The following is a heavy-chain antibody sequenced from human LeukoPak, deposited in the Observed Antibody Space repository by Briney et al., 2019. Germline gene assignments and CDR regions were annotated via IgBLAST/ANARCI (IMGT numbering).Heavy chain of an antibody. J-gene: IGHJ3*02. V-gene: IGHV3-49*04. CDR3: TTDPRYLSALDI. CDR1: GFTFGDYA. D-gene: IGHD2-2*02. CDR2: IRSKTHGGTT. Sequence: PGGSLRLSCTTSGFTFGDYAMSWVRQAPGKGLEWVGFIRSKTHGGTTEYAASVKGRFSISRDDSKRIAYLQMNSLKTEDTGVYYCTTDPRYLSALDIWGQGTMVTVSS.